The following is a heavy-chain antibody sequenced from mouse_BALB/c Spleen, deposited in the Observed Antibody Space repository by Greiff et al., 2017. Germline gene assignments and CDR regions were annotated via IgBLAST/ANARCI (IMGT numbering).Heavy chain of an antibody. CDR2: INPSNGGT. V-gene: IGHV1S81*02. CDR1: GYTFTSYY. Sequence: VQLQQPGAELVKPGASVKLSCKASGYTFTSYYMYWVKQRPGQGLEWIGGINPSNGGTNFNEKFKSKATLTVDKSSSTAYMQLSSLTSEDSAVYYCTRSYDYDEAGYYFDYWGQGTTLTVSS. D-gene: IGHD2-4*01. CDR3: TRSYDYDEAGYYFDY. J-gene: IGHJ2*01.